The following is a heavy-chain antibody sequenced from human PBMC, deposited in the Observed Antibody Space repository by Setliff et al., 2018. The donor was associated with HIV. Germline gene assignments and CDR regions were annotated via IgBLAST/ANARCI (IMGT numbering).Heavy chain of an antibody. CDR2: IDPSGTYT. D-gene: IGHD3-9*01. CDR1: EFTLSRYS. J-gene: IGHJ4*02. Sequence: SLRLSCEASEFTLSRYSVSWVRQAPGKGLEWVSAIDPSGTYTYYADSVRGRFTISRDNSKNTLYLQRNSLRAGDTAVYYCAREDNYDILTGYLWEYYFDYWGQGTLVTVSS. CDR3: AREDNYDILTGYLWEYYFDY. V-gene: IGHV3-23*01.